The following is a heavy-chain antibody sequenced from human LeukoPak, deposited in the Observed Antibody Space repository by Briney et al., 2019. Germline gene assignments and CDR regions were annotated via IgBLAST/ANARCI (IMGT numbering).Heavy chain of an antibody. CDR3: ARRLVATITSAFDI. D-gene: IGHD5-12*01. Sequence: SSETLSLTCAVYGGSFSGYYWGWIRQPPGKGLEWIGSIYHSGSTYYNPSLKSRVTISVDTSKNQFSLKLSSVTAADTAVYYCARRLVATITSAFDIWGQGTMVTVSS. CDR2: IYHSGST. J-gene: IGHJ3*02. CDR1: GGSFSGYY. V-gene: IGHV4-38-2*01.